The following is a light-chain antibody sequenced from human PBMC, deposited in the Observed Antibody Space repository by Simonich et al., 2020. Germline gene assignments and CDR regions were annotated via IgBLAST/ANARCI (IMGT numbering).Light chain of an antibody. CDR2: YNN. Sequence: QSVLTQPPSVSAAPGQKVTISCSGSSSNIGNNCVSRYQQLPGTAPKLLIYYNNQRPSGIPDRFSGSKSGTSATLGITGLQTGDEADYYCGTWDSSLSAGVFGGGTKLTVL. CDR3: GTWDSSLSAGV. V-gene: IGLV1-51*01. CDR1: SSNIGNNC. J-gene: IGLJ2*01.